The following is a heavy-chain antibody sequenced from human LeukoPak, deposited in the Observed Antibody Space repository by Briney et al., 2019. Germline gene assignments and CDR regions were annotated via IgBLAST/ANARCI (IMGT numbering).Heavy chain of an antibody. Sequence: SETLSLTCAVYGGSFSGYYWSWLRQPPGKGLEWIGEINHSGSTNYNPSLKSRVTISVDTSKNQFSLKLSSVTAADTAVYYCARGRIQLWFSYFDYWGQGTLVTVSS. V-gene: IGHV4-34*01. J-gene: IGHJ4*02. CDR2: INHSGST. CDR3: ARGRIQLWFSYFDY. CDR1: GGSFSGYY. D-gene: IGHD5-18*01.